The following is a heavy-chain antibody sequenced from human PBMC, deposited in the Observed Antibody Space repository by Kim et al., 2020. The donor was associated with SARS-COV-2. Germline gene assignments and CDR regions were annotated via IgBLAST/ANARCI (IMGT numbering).Heavy chain of an antibody. CDR2: IKQDGSEK. CDR1: GFTFSSYW. CDR3: ARTYDYVWGRDGMDV. Sequence: GGSLRLSCAASGFTFSSYWMSWVRQAPGKGLEWVANIKQDGSEKYYVDSVKGRFTISRDNAKNSLYLQMNSLRAEDTAVYYCARTYDYVWGRDGMDVWGQGTTVTVSS. J-gene: IGHJ6*02. D-gene: IGHD3-16*01. V-gene: IGHV3-7*03.